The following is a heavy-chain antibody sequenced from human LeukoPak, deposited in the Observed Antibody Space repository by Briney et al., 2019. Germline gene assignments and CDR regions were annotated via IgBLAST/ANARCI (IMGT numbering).Heavy chain of an antibody. J-gene: IGHJ6*02. CDR2: MRKTGSET. CDR1: GFTFSHFG. V-gene: IGHV3-7*03. Sequence: PGGSLRLSCAASGFTFSHFGMSWFRQAQGKGLKWVPYMRKTGSETYYVDSVKGRFTISRDNTKNSLYLQMNSLRAEDTAVYYCARGIQYYDFWSGYSYYYYYGMDVWGQGTTVTVSS. CDR3: ARGIQYYDFWSGYSYYYYYGMDV. D-gene: IGHD3-3*01.